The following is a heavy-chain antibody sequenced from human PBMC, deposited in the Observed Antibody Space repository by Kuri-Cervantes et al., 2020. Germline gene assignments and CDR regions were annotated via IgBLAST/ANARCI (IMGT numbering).Heavy chain of an antibody. J-gene: IGHJ4*02. CDR2: ISGSGGST. CDR1: GFTFSSYA. D-gene: IGHD3-9*01. V-gene: IGHV3-23*01. CDR3: AKDFDFDWLLRGLDY. Sequence: GESLKISCAASGFTFSSYAMSWVRQAPGKGLEWVSAISGSGGSTYYADSVKGRFTISRDNAKNSLYLQMNSLRAEDTALYYCAKDFDFDWLLRGLDYWGQGTLVTVSS.